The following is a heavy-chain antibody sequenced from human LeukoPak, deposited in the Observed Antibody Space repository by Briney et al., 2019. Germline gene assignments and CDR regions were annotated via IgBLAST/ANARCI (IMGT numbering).Heavy chain of an antibody. D-gene: IGHD1-26*01. CDR3: ARDLSGSYHLTLDY. CDR1: GYTFTSYG. V-gene: IGHV1-18*01. J-gene: IGHJ4*02. CDR2: ISAYNGNT. Sequence: GASVKVSCKASGYTFTSYGISWVRQAPGQGLEWMGWISAYNGNTNYAQKLQGRVTMTTDTSTSTAYMERRSLRSDDTAVYHCARDLSGSYHLTLDYWGQGTLATVSS.